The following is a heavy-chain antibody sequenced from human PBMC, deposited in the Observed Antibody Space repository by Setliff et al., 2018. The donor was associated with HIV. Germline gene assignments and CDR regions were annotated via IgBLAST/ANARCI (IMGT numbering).Heavy chain of an antibody. V-gene: IGHV1-18*01. CDR3: ARNCFPRAVTGTGPLFDY. CDR2: ISAYNGDT. CDR1: GYTFTSYG. Sequence: GASVKVSCKASGYTFTSYGISWLRQAPGQGLEWMGWISAYNGDTQSTQRFQGRVTMTTDTSTNTAYMEVRSLRSDDTAVYYCARNCFPRAVTGTGPLFDYWGQGTLVTVSS. D-gene: IGHD6-19*01. J-gene: IGHJ4*02.